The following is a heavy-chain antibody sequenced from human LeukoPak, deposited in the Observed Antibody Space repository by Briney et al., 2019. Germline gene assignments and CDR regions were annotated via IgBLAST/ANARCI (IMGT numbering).Heavy chain of an antibody. V-gene: IGHV1-18*01. Sequence: ASVKVSCKTSGYTSTNYGISWVRQAPGQGLEWMGWISGYNGNTNYVQKFRGRVAMTADTSTSTVYMELRSLRSDDTAVYYCARDIATVQHQDWGQGTLVTVSS. J-gene: IGHJ4*02. D-gene: IGHD1-1*01. CDR1: GYTSTNYG. CDR3: ARDIATVQHQD. CDR2: ISGYNGNT.